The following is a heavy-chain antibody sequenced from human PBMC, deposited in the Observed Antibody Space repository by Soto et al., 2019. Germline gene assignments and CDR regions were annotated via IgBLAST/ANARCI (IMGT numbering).Heavy chain of an antibody. Sequence: VESLKISCKNSGYSFTIHWIAWVRQMPGKGLEWMGIIYPSDSDIRYRPSFQGQVTISVDKSISTAYLQWSSLKASDTATYYCARQDYSNYRGGMDVWGQGTTVTVSS. CDR3: ARQDYSNYRGGMDV. V-gene: IGHV5-51*01. CDR2: IYPSDSDI. CDR1: GYSFTIHW. D-gene: IGHD2-2*01. J-gene: IGHJ6*02.